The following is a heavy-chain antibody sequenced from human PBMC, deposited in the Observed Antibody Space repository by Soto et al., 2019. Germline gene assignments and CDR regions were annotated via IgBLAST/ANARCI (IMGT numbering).Heavy chain of an antibody. V-gene: IGHV4-34*01. J-gene: IGHJ3*02. Sequence: SETLSLTCAVYGGSFSGYYLSWIRQPPGKGLEWIGEINHSGSTNYNPSLKSRVTISVDTSKNQFSLKLSSVTAADTAVYYCARVSIVVVVAAPANDAFDIWGQGTMVTVSS. D-gene: IGHD2-15*01. CDR2: INHSGST. CDR3: ARVSIVVVVAAPANDAFDI. CDR1: GGSFSGYY.